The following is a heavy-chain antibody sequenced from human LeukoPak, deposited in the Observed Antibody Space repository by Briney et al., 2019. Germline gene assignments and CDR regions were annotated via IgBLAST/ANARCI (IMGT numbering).Heavy chain of an antibody. D-gene: IGHD3-22*01. Sequence: PGGSLRLSCAASGFTFSSYGMHWVRQAPGKGLEWVAVISYDGSNKYYADSVKGRFTISRDNSKNMLYLQMHSLRAEDTAVYYCAKENDSSEIRRDFCGFGIWGQGTMVTVSS. V-gene: IGHV3-30*18. CDR3: AKENDSSEIRRDFCGFGI. CDR2: ISYDGSNK. CDR1: GFTFSSYG. J-gene: IGHJ3*02.